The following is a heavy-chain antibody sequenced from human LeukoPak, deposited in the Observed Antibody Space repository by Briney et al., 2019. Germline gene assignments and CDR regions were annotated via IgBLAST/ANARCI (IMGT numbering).Heavy chain of an antibody. CDR3: ARGKGYYDSSGYYGTLLDY. D-gene: IGHD3-22*01. Sequence: LSETLSLTCTVSGGSISSYYWSWIRQPPGKGLEWIGYIYYSGSTNYNPSLKSRVTISVDTSKNQFSLKLSSVTAADTAVYYCARGKGYYDSSGYYGTLLDYWGQGTLVTVSS. CDR1: GGSISSYY. CDR2: IYYSGST. V-gene: IGHV4-59*01. J-gene: IGHJ4*02.